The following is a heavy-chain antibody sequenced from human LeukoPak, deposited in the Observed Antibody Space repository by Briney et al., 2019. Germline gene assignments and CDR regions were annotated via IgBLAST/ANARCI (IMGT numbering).Heavy chain of an antibody. D-gene: IGHD3-3*01. V-gene: IGHV4-59*01. CDR1: GGSISSYY. J-gene: IGHJ4*02. CDR2: IYYSGST. CDR3: ARATPYDFWSGPNLDY. Sequence: PSETLSLTCTVSGGSISSYYWSWIRQPPGKGLEWIGYIYYSGSTNYNPSLKSRVTISVDTSKNQFSLKLSSVTAADTAVYYCARATPYDFWSGPNLDYWGQGTLVTVSS.